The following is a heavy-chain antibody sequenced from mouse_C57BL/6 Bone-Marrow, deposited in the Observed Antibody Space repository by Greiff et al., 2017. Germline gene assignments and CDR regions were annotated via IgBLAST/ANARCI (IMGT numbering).Heavy chain of an antibody. V-gene: IGHV1-69*01. CDR1: GYTFTSYW. CDR3: ARNDSSGYY. J-gene: IGHJ2*01. CDR2: IDPSDSYT. Sequence: QVQLQQPGAELVMPGASVKLSCKASGYTFTSYWMHWVKQRPGQGLEWTGEIDPSDSYTNYNQKFKGKSTLTVDKSSSTAYMQLSSLTSEDSAVYYCARNDSSGYYWGQGTTLTVSS. D-gene: IGHD3-2*02.